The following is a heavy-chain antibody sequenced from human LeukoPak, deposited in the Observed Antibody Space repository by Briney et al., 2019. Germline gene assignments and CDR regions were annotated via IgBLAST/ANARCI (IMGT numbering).Heavy chain of an antibody. V-gene: IGHV1-18*01. D-gene: IGHD3-22*01. CDR3: ARVGPDYYDSSDYYYFMDV. Sequence: GASVKVSCKASGYTFTSYGISWVRQAPGQGLEWMGWISAYNGNTDYAQKLQGRVTMTTDTSTSTAYMELRSLRSDDTAVYYCARVGPDYYDSSDYYYFMDVWGKGTTVTVSS. CDR1: GYTFTSYG. CDR2: ISAYNGNT. J-gene: IGHJ6*03.